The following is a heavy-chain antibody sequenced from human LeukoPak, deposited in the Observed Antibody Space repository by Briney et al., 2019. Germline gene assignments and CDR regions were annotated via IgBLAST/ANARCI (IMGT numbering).Heavy chain of an antibody. CDR2: VYYSGST. Sequence: SETLSLTCTVSGGSISSYYWSWIRQPPGKGLEWIGYVYYSGSTNYNPSLKSRVTISVDTSKNQFSLKLSSVTAADTAVYYCARGVAAAGHFDYWGQGTLVTVSS. V-gene: IGHV4-59*01. D-gene: IGHD6-13*01. J-gene: IGHJ4*02. CDR3: ARGVAAAGHFDY. CDR1: GGSISSYY.